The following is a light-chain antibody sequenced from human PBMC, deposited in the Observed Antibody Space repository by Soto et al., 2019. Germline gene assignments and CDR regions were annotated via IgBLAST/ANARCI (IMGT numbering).Light chain of an antibody. Sequence: DVVMTQSPLSLPVTLGQPASISCKSIQSLVYSDGNTYLNWFQQRPGQSPRLLIYGASNRATGIPDRFSGSGSGTDFTLTISRLEPEDFAVYYCQQYGSSGTFGQGTKVDIK. CDR3: QQYGSSGT. J-gene: IGKJ1*01. CDR1: QSLVYSDGNTY. CDR2: GAS. V-gene: IGKV2-30*01.